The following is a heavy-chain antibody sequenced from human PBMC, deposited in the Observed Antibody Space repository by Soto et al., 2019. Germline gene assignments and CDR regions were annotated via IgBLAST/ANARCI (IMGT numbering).Heavy chain of an antibody. Sequence: SETLSLTCAVSGGSFNDYYWTWIRQSPGKGLAWIGEINHSGRTNYNPSLESRVTISVDTSKNQFSLYITSVTAADTAVYYCARGRRSDMFRGLDPWGQGTQVTVSS. D-gene: IGHD3-10*01. CDR2: INHSGRT. J-gene: IGHJ5*02. V-gene: IGHV4-34*01. CDR3: ARGRRSDMFRGLDP. CDR1: GGSFNDYY.